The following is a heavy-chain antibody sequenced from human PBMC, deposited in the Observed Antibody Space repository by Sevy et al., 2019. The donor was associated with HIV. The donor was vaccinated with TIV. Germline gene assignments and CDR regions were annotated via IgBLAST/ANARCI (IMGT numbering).Heavy chain of an antibody. Sequence: GGSLRLSCAASGFTFSSYSMNWVRQAPGKGLEWVSYISSSSSTIYYADSVKGRFTISRDNAKNSLYLQMNSLRAADTAVYDCVGGIQLWSLYYGMDVWGQGTTVTVSS. CDR1: GFTFSSYS. D-gene: IGHD5-18*01. V-gene: IGHV3-48*01. J-gene: IGHJ6*02. CDR2: ISSSSSTI. CDR3: VGGIQLWSLYYGMDV.